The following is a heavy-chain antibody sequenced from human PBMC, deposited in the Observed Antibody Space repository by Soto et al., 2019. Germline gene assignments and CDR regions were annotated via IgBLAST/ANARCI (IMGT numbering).Heavy chain of an antibody. CDR3: ARGGSGPWATVTTYYYYGMDV. Sequence: GASVKVSCKASGYTFTSYYMHWVRQAPGQGLEWMGIINPSGGSTSYAQKFQGRVTMTRDTSTSTVYMELSSLRSEDTAVYYCARGGSGPWATVTTYYYYGMDVWGQGTTVTVSS. J-gene: IGHJ6*02. CDR1: GYTFTSYY. V-gene: IGHV1-46*01. CDR2: INPSGGST. D-gene: IGHD4-4*01.